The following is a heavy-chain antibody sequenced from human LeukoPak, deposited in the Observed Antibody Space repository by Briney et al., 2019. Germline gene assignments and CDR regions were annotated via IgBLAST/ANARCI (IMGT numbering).Heavy chain of an antibody. CDR3: AGHLSGSYSFDY. Sequence: PSETLSLTCAVYGGSFSGYYWSWVRQPPGKGLEWIGQIFYTGGTSYSPSLKSRVTLSLDTSKNHFSLRLTSVTAADTAVYYCAGHLSGSYSFDYWGQGTPVTVSS. V-gene: IGHV4-34*12. CDR1: GGSFSGYY. J-gene: IGHJ4*02. D-gene: IGHD1-26*01. CDR2: IFYTGGT.